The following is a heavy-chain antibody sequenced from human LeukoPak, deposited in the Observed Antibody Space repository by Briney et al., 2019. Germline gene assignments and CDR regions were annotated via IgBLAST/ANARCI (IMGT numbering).Heavy chain of an antibody. CDR3: ARGGWELRSPFDY. CDR1: GASISSHY. D-gene: IGHD1-26*01. J-gene: IGHJ4*02. Sequence: SETLSLTCTVSGASISSHYWSWIRQPPGKGLEWIGYIYYSGSTNYNPSLKSRVTISVDTSKNQFSLKLSSVTAADTAVYYCARGGWELRSPFDYWGQGTLVTVSS. CDR2: IYYSGST. V-gene: IGHV4-59*11.